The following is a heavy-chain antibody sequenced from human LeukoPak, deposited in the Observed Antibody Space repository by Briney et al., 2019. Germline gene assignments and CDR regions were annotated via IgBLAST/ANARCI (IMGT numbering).Heavy chain of an antibody. D-gene: IGHD6-13*01. CDR1: GGSISSSSFY. CDR2: IYHSGTT. J-gene: IGHJ6*03. Sequence: PSETLSLTCSVSGGSISSSSFYGGWIRQPPGKGLEWIWSIYHSGTTYYHPSLKGRVTISVDQSRNQCSLSVSSVTAADTAVYYCAKPTDNLSRYGHYYYYMDVWGRGTTVTVSS. CDR3: AKPTDNLSRYGHYYYYMDV. V-gene: IGHV4-39*01.